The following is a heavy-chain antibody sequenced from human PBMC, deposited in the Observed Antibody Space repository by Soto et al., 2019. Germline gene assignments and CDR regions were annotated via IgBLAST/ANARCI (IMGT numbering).Heavy chain of an antibody. J-gene: IGHJ4*02. D-gene: IGHD2-15*01. V-gene: IGHV4-59*08. Sequence: KPSETLSLTCTVSGGSISSYYWSWIRQPPGKGLEWIGYIYYSGSTNYNPSLKSRVTISVDTSKNQFSLKLSSVTAADTAVYYCARHCSGGSCTGQIDYWGQGTLVTVSS. CDR1: GGSISSYY. CDR3: ARHCSGGSCTGQIDY. CDR2: IYYSGST.